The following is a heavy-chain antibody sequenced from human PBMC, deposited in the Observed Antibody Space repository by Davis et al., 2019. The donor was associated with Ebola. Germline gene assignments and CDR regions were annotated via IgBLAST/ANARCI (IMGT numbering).Heavy chain of an antibody. V-gene: IGHV3-30*18. CDR1: GFTFSSYG. D-gene: IGHD6-13*01. CDR3: AKDEGDYSSSWLVYNYYGMDV. Sequence: GESLKISCAASGFTFSSYGMHWVRQAPGKGLEWVAVISYDGSNKYYGDSVKGRFTISRDKSKNTLYLQMNSLRAEDTAVYYCAKDEGDYSSSWLVYNYYGMDVWGQGTTVTVSS. J-gene: IGHJ6*02. CDR2: ISYDGSNK.